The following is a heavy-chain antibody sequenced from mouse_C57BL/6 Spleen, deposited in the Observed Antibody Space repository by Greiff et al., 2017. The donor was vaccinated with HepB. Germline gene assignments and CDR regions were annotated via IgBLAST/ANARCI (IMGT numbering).Heavy chain of an antibody. J-gene: IGHJ2*01. D-gene: IGHD1-1*01. Sequence: EVKVVESGGGLVKPGGSLKLSCAASGFTFSSYAMSWVRQTPEKRLEWVATISDGGSYTYYPDNVKGRFTISRDNAKNNLYLQMSHLKSEDTAMYYCAREGRITTVVATGYYFDYWGQGTTLTVSS. CDR2: ISDGGSYT. V-gene: IGHV5-4*01. CDR3: AREGRITTVVATGYYFDY. CDR1: GFTFSSYA.